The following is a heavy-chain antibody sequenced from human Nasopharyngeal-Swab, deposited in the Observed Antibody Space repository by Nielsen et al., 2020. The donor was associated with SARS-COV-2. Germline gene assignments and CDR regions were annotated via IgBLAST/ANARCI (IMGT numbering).Heavy chain of an antibody. Sequence: GGSRRLSCAASGFTFSNAWMSWVRQAPGKGLEWVGRIKSKTDGGTTDYAAPVKGRFTISRDDSKNTLYLQMNSLKTEDTAVYYCTAFGSSWYGGDYYMDVWGKGTTVTVSS. CDR2: IKSKTDGGTT. CDR1: GFTFSNAW. V-gene: IGHV3-15*01. D-gene: IGHD6-13*01. J-gene: IGHJ6*03. CDR3: TAFGSSWYGGDYYMDV.